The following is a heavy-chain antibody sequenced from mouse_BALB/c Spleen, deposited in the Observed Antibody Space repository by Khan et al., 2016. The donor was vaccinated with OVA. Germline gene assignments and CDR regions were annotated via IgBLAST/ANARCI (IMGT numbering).Heavy chain of an antibody. D-gene: IGHD1-1*01. CDR3: AGGGVVVPYWYFDV. V-gene: IGHV3-6*02. J-gene: IGHJ1*01. CDR2: ISYDGST. CDR1: GYSITSAYC. Sequence: EVQLQESGPGLVKPSQSLSLTCSVTGYSITSAYCWNWIRQFPGNKLEWMGYISYDGSTNYNPSLKNRISIPRDTSKNTFFLKLNSVTTEDTATYYCAGGGVVVPYWYFDVWGAGTTVTVSA.